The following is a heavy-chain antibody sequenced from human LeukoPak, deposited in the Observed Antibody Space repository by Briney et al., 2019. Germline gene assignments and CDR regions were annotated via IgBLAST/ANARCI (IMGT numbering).Heavy chain of an antibody. CDR3: ARQDPIDYYYGMDV. V-gene: IGHV3-7*01. CDR2: IKQDGSEK. CDR1: GFTFSSYW. Sequence: GGSLRLSCAASGFTFSSYWMSWVRQAPGKGLEWVANIKQDGSEKYYVDPVKGRFTISRDNAKNSLYLQMNSLRAEDTAVYYCARQDPIDYYYGMDVWGQGTTVTVSS. J-gene: IGHJ6*02.